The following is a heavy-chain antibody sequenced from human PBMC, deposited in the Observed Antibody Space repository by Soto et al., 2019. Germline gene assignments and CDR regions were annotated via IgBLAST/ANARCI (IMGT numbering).Heavy chain of an antibody. CDR1: GASISSDNW. CDR3: ARGVYSSSSD. CDR2: IHHSGST. J-gene: IGHJ4*02. V-gene: IGHV4-4*02. Sequence: QVQLQESGPGLVKPSGTLSLTCAVSGASISSDNWWHWVRQPPGKGREWIGEIHHSGSTNYNPSLTSRVTMSVDKSKNQFSLRLTSVTAADTAVYYCARGVYSSSSDWGQGTLVTVSS. D-gene: IGHD6-6*01.